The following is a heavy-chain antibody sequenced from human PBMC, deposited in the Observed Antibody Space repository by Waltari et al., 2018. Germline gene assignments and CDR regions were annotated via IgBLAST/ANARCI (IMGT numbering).Heavy chain of an antibody. J-gene: IGHJ3*02. D-gene: IGHD3-22*01. V-gene: IGHV3-30*02. CDR3: AKDPYYYDSSGYYPSI. CDR2: IRYDGSNK. CDR1: GFTFTNYG. Sequence: QVQLVESGGGVVQPGGSLRLSCAPPGFTFTNYGTHWLPQAPGKGLEWVAFIRYDGSNKYYADSVKGRFTISRDNSKNTLYLQMNSLRAEDTAVYYCAKDPYYYDSSGYYPSIWGQGTMVTVSS.